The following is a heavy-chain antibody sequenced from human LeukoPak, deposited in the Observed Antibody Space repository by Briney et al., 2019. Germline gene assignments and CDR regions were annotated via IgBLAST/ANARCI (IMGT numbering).Heavy chain of an antibody. D-gene: IGHD6-13*01. J-gene: IGHJ5*02. CDR3: ARRAAAGTGAWFDP. V-gene: IGHV4-38-2*02. CDR2: IYHSGGT. Sequence: SETLSLTCTVSGYSISSGYYWGWIRQPPGKGLEWIGSIYHSGGTYYNPSLKSRVTISVDTSKNQFSLKLSSVTAADTAVYYCARRAAAGTGAWFDPWGQGTLVTVSS. CDR1: GYSISSGYY.